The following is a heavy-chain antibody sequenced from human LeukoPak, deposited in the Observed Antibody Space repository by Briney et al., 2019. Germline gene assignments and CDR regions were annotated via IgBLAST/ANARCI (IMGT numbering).Heavy chain of an antibody. D-gene: IGHD2-2*01. CDR1: GFTFSSYA. J-gene: IGHJ4*02. CDR2: ISGSGGST. V-gene: IGHV3-23*01. CDR3: AKSLTVVVDLNDY. Sequence: GGSRRFSCAASGFTFSSYAMSWVRQAPGKGLEWVSAISGSGGSTYYADPVKGRFTISRDKSKNTLYLQMNSLRAEDTAVYYCAKSLTVVVDLNDYWGQGTLVTVSS.